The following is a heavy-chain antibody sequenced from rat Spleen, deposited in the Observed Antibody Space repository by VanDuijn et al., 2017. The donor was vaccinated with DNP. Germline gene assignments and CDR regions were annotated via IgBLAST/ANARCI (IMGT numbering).Heavy chain of an antibody. Sequence: EVQLVESGGGLVQPGRSLKLSCAASGFTFSAYYMAWVRQAPAKGLEWVAYIGSAAYAPYYGDSVKGRFTISRDNAKSTLYLQMSSLRSEDMATYYCVRRGRDSYGHVGVFDYWGQGVMVTVSS. CDR1: GFTFSAYY. J-gene: IGHJ2*01. CDR3: VRRGRDSYGHVGVFDY. V-gene: IGHV5-22*01. CDR2: IGSAAYAP. D-gene: IGHD1-12*01.